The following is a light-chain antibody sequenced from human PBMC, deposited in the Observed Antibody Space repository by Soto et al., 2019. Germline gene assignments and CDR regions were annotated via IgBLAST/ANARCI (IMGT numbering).Light chain of an antibody. J-gene: IGKJ5*01. Sequence: EIVLTQSPGTLSLSPGEGATLSCRASQSVGGTFLAWYQQKGGQAPRLLFHGASNRATGIPDRFSGSGSGTDFTLTISSLEPEDFTVYYCQQRSNWITFGQGTRLEIK. CDR1: QSVGGTF. CDR2: GAS. CDR3: QQRSNWIT. V-gene: IGKV3-11*01.